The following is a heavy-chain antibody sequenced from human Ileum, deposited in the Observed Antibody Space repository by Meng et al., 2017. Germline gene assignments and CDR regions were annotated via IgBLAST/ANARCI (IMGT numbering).Heavy chain of an antibody. CDR3: ARHGGYSQDF. CDR2: ISHSGSA. D-gene: IGHD4-23*01. J-gene: IGHJ4*02. CDR1: SGSISSNTC. V-gene: IGHV4-4*02. Sequence: QVQLQEPGQGLVRPSATLSLTCAVSSGSISSNTCWSWVRQPPGKGLECIGQISHSGSAYYNPSLKSRVTMSVDKSKSQFSMMLTSVTAADTAIYYCARHGGYSQDFWGQGTLVTVSS.